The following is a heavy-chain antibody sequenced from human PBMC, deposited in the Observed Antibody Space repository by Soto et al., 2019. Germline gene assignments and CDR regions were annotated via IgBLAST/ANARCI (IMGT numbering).Heavy chain of an antibody. J-gene: IGHJ6*02. Sequence: SETLSLTCTVSGGSISSYYWSWIRQPPGKGLEWIGYIYYSGSTNYNPSLKSRVTISVDTSKNQFSLKLSSVTAADTAVYYCARGYSSGWRVLGMDVWGQGTTVTVSS. D-gene: IGHD6-19*01. CDR2: IYYSGST. CDR1: GGSISSYY. CDR3: ARGYSSGWRVLGMDV. V-gene: IGHV4-59*01.